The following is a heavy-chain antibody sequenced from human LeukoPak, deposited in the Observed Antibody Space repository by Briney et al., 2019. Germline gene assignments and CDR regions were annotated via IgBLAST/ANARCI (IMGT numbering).Heavy chain of an antibody. D-gene: IGHD6-13*01. CDR3: ASGGSSSWYRWFDP. J-gene: IGHJ5*02. CDR1: GGSISSSSYY. CDR2: ISYSGST. V-gene: IGHV4-39*01. Sequence: SETLSLTCTVSGGSISSSSYYWSWIRQPPGKGLEWIGDISYSGSTYYNPSLKSRVTISVDTSKNQFSLKLSSVTATDTAVYYCASGGSSSWYRWFDPWGQGTLVTVSS.